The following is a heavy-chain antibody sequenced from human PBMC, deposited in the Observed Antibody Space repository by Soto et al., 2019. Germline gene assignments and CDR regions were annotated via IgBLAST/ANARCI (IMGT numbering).Heavy chain of an antibody. CDR1: GYTFTGYD. J-gene: IGHJ4*02. CDR3: AGEQVGTTGIDF. V-gene: IGHV1-8*01. D-gene: IGHD1-26*01. CDR2: TNPNSGNT. Sequence: QAPLVQSGAEVKKPGASVKVSCKASGYTFTGYDINWLRQATGQGLEWMGWTNPNSGNTGYAQNFQGRVTMTRVNSISTAYIELTILGNYYSAVYSCAGEQVGTTGIDFRGQGTLVTVYS.